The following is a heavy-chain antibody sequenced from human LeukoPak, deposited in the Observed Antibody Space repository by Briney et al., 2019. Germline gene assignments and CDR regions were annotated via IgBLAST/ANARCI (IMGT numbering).Heavy chain of an antibody. V-gene: IGHV3-7*01. CDR3: ASSFSDDFWSGHS. Sequence: PGGSLRLSCAASRLTFTYWMSWVRQAPGKGLEWVANIKQDGGEKYYVDSVKGRFTIFRDNAKKSLYLQMNSLRAEDTAVYYCASSFSDDFWSGHSWGQGTLVTVSS. CDR1: RLTFTYW. D-gene: IGHD3-3*01. J-gene: IGHJ5*02. CDR2: IKQDGGEK.